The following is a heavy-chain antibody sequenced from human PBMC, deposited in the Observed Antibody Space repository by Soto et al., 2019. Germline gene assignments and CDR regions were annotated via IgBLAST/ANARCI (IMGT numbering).Heavy chain of an antibody. CDR2: ISVSGGST. D-gene: IGHD5-12*01. CDR1: GLSFSNCA. Sequence: GGSLRLSCAASGLSFSNCAMTWVRQAPGKGLALVSAISVSGGSTYYADSLKGRFTISRDNSKNTLFLQMTGLRAEDPSVYYCAKDDSGNSTVPHFDYWGQGTPVTVS. J-gene: IGHJ4*02. CDR3: AKDDSGNSTVPHFDY. V-gene: IGHV3-23*01.